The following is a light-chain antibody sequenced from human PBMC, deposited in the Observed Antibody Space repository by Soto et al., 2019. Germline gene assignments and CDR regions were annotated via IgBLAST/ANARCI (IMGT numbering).Light chain of an antibody. Sequence: EIVLTQSPGTLSLSPGERATLSCRASQSVSSSYLAWYQQKPGQAPRLLIYGASSRATGIPDRFSGSRSGTDFTLTISRLELEDFAVYYCQQYGSSPKTFGQGTKV. CDR2: GAS. V-gene: IGKV3-20*01. J-gene: IGKJ1*01. CDR1: QSVSSSY. CDR3: QQYGSSPKT.